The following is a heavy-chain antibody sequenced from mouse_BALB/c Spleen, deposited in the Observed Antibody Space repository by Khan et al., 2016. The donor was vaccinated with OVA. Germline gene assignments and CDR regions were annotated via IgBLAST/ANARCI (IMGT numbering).Heavy chain of an antibody. Sequence: LVKTGASVKISCKASGYSFTGYYMHWVKQSHGKSLEWIGYISCYNGSTTYNQKFKGKATFTVDTSSRTVYMQFNSLTSEESAVYYCARGDYYGISSFAYWGQGTLVTVSA. D-gene: IGHD1-1*01. CDR2: ISCYNGST. V-gene: IGHV1S34*01. J-gene: IGHJ3*01. CDR3: ARGDYYGISSFAY. CDR1: GYSFTGYY.